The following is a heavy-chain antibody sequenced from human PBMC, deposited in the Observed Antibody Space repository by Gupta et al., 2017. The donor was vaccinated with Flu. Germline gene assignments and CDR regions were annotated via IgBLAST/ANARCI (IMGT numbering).Heavy chain of an antibody. Sequence: EVQLVESGGGLVQPGGSLRLSCAASGFTFSRYEMNWVRQAPGKGLEWVSYISSSGSTIYYADSVKGRFTISRDNAKNSLYLQMNSLRAEDTAVYYCARDPGYDSSGYYYGWFDPWGQGTLVTVSS. CDR3: ARDPGYDSSGYYYGWFDP. V-gene: IGHV3-48*03. J-gene: IGHJ5*02. CDR1: GFTFSRYE. CDR2: ISSSGSTI. D-gene: IGHD3-22*01.